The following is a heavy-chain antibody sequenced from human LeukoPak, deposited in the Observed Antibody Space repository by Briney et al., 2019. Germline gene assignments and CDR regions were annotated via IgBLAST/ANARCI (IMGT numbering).Heavy chain of an antibody. Sequence: SETLSLTCTVSGGSISSSSDYWGWIRQPPGNGLEWIGSIYYSGSTYYNPSLKSRVTISVDTSKNQFSLKLSSVTAADTAVYYCARDGGIAVAGDNFEYWGQGTLVTVSS. CDR1: GGSISSSSDY. J-gene: IGHJ4*02. CDR2: IYYSGST. D-gene: IGHD6-19*01. CDR3: ARDGGIAVAGDNFEY. V-gene: IGHV4-39*07.